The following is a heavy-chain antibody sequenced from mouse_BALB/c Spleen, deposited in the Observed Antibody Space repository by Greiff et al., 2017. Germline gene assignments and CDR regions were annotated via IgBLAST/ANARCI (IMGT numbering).Heavy chain of an antibody. V-gene: IGHV1-9*01. CDR1: GYTFSSYW. CDR3: ARFPTGLYAMDY. J-gene: IGHJ4*01. D-gene: IGHD4-1*02. Sequence: QVQLKQSGAELMKPGASVKISCKATGYTFSSYWIEWVKQRPGHGLEWIGEILPGSGSTNYNEKFKGKATFTADTSSNTAYMQLSSLTSEDSAVYYCARFPTGLYAMDYWGQGTSVTVSS. CDR2: ILPGSGST.